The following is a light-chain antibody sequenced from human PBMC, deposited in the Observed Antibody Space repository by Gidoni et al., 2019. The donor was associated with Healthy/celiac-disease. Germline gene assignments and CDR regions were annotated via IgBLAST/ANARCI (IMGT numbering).Light chain of an antibody. V-gene: IGKV1-39*01. Sequence: DIQMTQSPSSLSASVGDRVTITCRASQSISSYLNWYQQKPGKAPKHLIYAASSLQSGVPSRFSGSGSGTDFTLTISSLQPEDFATYYCQQSYSTPQTFGGGTKVEIK. CDR2: AAS. CDR1: QSISSY. J-gene: IGKJ4*01. CDR3: QQSYSTPQT.